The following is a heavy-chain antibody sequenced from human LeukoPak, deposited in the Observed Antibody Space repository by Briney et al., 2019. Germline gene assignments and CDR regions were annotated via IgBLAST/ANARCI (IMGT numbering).Heavy chain of an antibody. CDR2: ISSSSSYI. D-gene: IGHD5-24*01. V-gene: IGHV3-21*01. CDR3: AREMATITDAFDI. J-gene: IGHJ3*02. CDR1: GFTFSSYS. Sequence: GGSLRPSCAASGFTFSSYSMNWVRQAPGKGLEWVSSISSSSSYIYYADSVKGRFTISRDNAKNSLYLQMNSLRAEDTAVYYCAREMATITDAFDIWGQGTMVTVSS.